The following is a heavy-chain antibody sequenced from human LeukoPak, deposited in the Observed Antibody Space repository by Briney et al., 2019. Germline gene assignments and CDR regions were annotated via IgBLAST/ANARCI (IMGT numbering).Heavy chain of an antibody. CDR3: AKGNRRYFDY. V-gene: IGHV3-72*01. J-gene: IGHJ4*02. Sequence: PGGSLRLSCAVSGFTFSDHYMDWVRQAPGKGLEWVGRTRNKANSYTTEYAASVKGRFTISRDDSKNSLYLQMNSLRAEDTAVYYCAKGNRRYFDYWGQGTLVTVSS. CDR2: TRNKANSYTT. CDR1: GFTFSDHY.